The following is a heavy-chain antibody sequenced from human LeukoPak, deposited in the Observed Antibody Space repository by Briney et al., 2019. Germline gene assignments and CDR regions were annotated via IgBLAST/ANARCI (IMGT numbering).Heavy chain of an antibody. CDR3: ARGPYYGSGSPPYYYYYMDV. J-gene: IGHJ6*03. D-gene: IGHD3-10*01. CDR2: IIPIFGTA. V-gene: IGHV1-69*05. CDR1: GGTFSSYA. Sequence: ASVKVSCKASGGTFSSYAISWVRQAPGQGLEWMGGIIPIFGTANYAQKFQGRVTITTDESTSTAYMELSSLRSEDTAVYYCARGPYYGSGSPPYYYYYMDVWGKGITVTVSS.